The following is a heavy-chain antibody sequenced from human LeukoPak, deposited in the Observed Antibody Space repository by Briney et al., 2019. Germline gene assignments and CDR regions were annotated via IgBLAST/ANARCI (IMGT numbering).Heavy chain of an antibody. Sequence: GGSLRLSCAASGFTCSSYAMNWVRQAPGKGLEWVSTSETDASTYYADSVKGRFTISRDNSKNMLYMQMNSLRAEDTAVFYCAKSTSPSWPSFEYWGQGTLVTVSS. CDR2: SETDAST. CDR1: GFTCSSYA. V-gene: IGHV3-23*01. J-gene: IGHJ4*02. CDR3: AKSTSPSWPSFEY. D-gene: IGHD2-2*01.